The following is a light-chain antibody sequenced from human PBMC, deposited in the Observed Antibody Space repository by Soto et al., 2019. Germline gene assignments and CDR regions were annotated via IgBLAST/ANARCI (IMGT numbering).Light chain of an antibody. CDR3: QYCGTSRT. J-gene: IGKJ1*01. V-gene: IGKV3-20*01. Sequence: EIVLTQSPGTLSLSPGERATLSCRASESVSRNYIAWHQQKPGQAPMLLFCATSNTATGIPDRFGGSGCETELTLTISGLAAEDAAVYYCQYCGTSRTFGQGTKVEI. CDR1: ESVSRNY. CDR2: ATS.